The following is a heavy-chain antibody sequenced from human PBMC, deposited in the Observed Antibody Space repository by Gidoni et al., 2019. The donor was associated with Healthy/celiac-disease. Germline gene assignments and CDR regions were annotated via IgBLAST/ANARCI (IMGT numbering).Heavy chain of an antibody. J-gene: IGHJ4*02. CDR2: IWYDGSNK. D-gene: IGHD6-6*01. CDR1: GFTFSSYG. Sequence: QVQLVESGGGVVQPGRSLILSCAASGFTFSSYGMHWVRQAPGKGLEWVAVIWYDGSNKYYADSVKGRFTISRDNSKNTLYLQMNSLRAEDTAVYYCARGVAAWGLHFDYWGQGTLVTVSS. CDR3: ARGVAAWGLHFDY. V-gene: IGHV3-33*01.